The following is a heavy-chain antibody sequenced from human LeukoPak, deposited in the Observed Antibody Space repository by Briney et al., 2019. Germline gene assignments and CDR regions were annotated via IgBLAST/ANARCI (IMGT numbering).Heavy chain of an antibody. V-gene: IGHV3-21*01. Sequence: SGGSLRLSCAASGFTFSNYNMNWVRQAPGKGLEWVSSISSSSSYITYADSVKGRFTISRDNAKNSLYLQMNSLRAEDTAVYYCARGRDGGYWGQGTLVTVSS. CDR1: GFTFSNYN. J-gene: IGHJ4*02. D-gene: IGHD4-23*01. CDR3: ARGRDGGY. CDR2: ISSSSSYI.